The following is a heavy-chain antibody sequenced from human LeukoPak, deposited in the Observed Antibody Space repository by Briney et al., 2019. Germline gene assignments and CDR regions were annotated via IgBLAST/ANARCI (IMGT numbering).Heavy chain of an antibody. J-gene: IGHJ4*02. V-gene: IGHV1-46*01. CDR1: GYTFTSYY. Sequence: ASVKVSCKASGYTFTSYYMHWVRQAPGQGLEWMGIINPSGGSTSYAQKFQGRVTMTRDTSTSTVYMELCSLRSEDTAVYYCARARSKLAEQQLAEYWGQGTLVTVSS. D-gene: IGHD6-13*01. CDR3: ARARSKLAEQQLAEY. CDR2: INPSGGST.